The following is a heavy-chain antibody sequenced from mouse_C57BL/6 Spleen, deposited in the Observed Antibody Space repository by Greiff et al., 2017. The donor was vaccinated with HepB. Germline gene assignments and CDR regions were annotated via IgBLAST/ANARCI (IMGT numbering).Heavy chain of an antibody. V-gene: IGHV1-26*01. D-gene: IGHD1-1*01. CDR1: GYTFTDYY. CDR3: ARQRDYYDGSYGFAY. Sequence: VQLQQSGPELVKPGASVKISCKASGYTFTDYYMNWVKQSHGKSLEWIGDINPNNGGTSYNQKFKGKATLTVDKSSSTAYRELRSLTSEDSAVYYCARQRDYYDGSYGFAYWGQGTLVTVSA. CDR2: INPNNGGT. J-gene: IGHJ3*01.